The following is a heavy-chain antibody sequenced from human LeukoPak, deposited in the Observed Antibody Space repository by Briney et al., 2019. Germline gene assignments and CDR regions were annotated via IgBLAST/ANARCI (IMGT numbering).Heavy chain of an antibody. D-gene: IGHD5-18*01. CDR3: ARDNGYSYGLKAFDI. J-gene: IGHJ3*02. CDR2: ISGSGGST. V-gene: IGHV3-23*01. Sequence: PGGSLSLSCAASGFTFSSYAMSWVRQAPGKGLEWVSAISGSGGSTYYADSVKGRFTISRDNSKNTLYLQMNSLRAEDTAVYYCARDNGYSYGLKAFDIWGQGTMVTVSS. CDR1: GFTFSSYA.